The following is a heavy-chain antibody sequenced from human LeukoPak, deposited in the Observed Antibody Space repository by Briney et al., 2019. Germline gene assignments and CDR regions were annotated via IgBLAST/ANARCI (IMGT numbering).Heavy chain of an antibody. D-gene: IGHD3-10*01. Sequence: SETLSLTCTVSGGSTSSSSYYWGWIRQPPGKGLEWIGSIYYSGSTYHNPSLKSRVTISVDTSKNQFSLKLSSVTAADTAVYYCARDSTDLKRYWPKGGGRGDYYYYYMDVWGKGTTVTISS. CDR2: IYYSGST. CDR3: ARDSTDLKRYWPKGGGRGDYYYYYMDV. J-gene: IGHJ6*03. V-gene: IGHV4-39*02. CDR1: GGSTSSSSYY.